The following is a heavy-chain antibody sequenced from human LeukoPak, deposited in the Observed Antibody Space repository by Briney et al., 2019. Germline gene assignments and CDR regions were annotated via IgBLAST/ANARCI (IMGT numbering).Heavy chain of an antibody. CDR2: ISYDGSNK. J-gene: IGHJ6*03. D-gene: IGHD3-3*01. CDR3: AKGQFFDYYYYMDV. V-gene: IGHV3-30*04. Sequence: GGSLRLSCAASAFTFSIYPMHWVRQAPGKGLEWVALISYDGSNKYYADSVKGRFTISRDNSKNTLYLQMNSLRAEDTAVYYCAKGQFFDYYYYMDVWGKGTTVTVSS. CDR1: AFTFSIYP.